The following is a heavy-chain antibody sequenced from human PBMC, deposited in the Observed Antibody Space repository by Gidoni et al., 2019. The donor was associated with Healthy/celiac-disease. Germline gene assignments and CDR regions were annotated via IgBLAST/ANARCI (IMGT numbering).Heavy chain of an antibody. Sequence: EVQLVESGGGLVKPGGSLRLSCAASGFTFSNAWMSWVRQAPGKGLEWVGRIKSKTDGGTTDYAAPVKGRFTISRDDSKNTLYLQMNSLKTEDTAVYYCTTGITMVRGGRAKVDYWGQGTLVTVSS. CDR3: TTGITMVRGGRAKVDY. D-gene: IGHD3-10*01. V-gene: IGHV3-15*01. CDR2: IKSKTDGGTT. CDR1: GFTFSNAW. J-gene: IGHJ4*02.